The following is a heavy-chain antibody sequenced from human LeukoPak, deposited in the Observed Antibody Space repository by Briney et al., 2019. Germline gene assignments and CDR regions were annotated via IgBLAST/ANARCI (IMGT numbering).Heavy chain of an antibody. CDR3: AAIYGDYSDFDY. J-gene: IGHJ4*02. D-gene: IGHD4-17*01. CDR1: GASSNNFS. V-gene: IGHV4-34*01. CDR2: NTHDGKI. Sequence: SETLSLTCAVYGASSNNFSWRWGRHRPGDGLEKIGENTHDGKINSNTSLKSLVTISLCTSQNHFYLKLRSVTAADTAVYSCAAIYGDYSDFDYWDQGSLVTVSS.